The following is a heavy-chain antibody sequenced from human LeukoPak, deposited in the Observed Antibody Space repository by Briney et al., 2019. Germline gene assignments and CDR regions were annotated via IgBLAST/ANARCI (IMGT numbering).Heavy chain of an antibody. D-gene: IGHD2-2*01. CDR1: GFTVSSNY. CDR2: ILSGGRT. J-gene: IGHJ4*02. Sequence: GGSLRLSCAASGFTVSSNYMSWVRQAPGKGLGWAPVILSGGRTRYADSVQGRFISARDNTKNTLYLQMDSLRAEDTAVYYCARGDQRATGDYFDYWGQGTLVTVSS. V-gene: IGHV3-66*01. CDR3: ARGDQRATGDYFDY.